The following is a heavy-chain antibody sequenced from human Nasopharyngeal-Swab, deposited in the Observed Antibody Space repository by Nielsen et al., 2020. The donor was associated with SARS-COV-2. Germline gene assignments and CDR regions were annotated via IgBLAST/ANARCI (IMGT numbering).Heavy chain of an antibody. CDR2: IKQDGSEE. D-gene: IGHD3-16*01. Sequence: GGSLRLSCAGSGFSFVTYWMSWVRQPPGKWLEWMANIKQDGSEEYYVDSVKGRFTISRDNAKRSVYLQMHSLRAEDTAVYYCARDVWGPDYWGQGILVTVSS. CDR3: ARDVWGPDY. J-gene: IGHJ4*02. CDR1: GFSFVTYW. V-gene: IGHV3-7*03.